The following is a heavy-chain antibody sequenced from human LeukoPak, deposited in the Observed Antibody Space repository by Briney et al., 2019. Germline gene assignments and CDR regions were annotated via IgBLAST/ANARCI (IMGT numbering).Heavy chain of an antibody. CDR2: IYYSGST. CDR1: GGSITITSYY. V-gene: IGHV4-39*01. Sequence: PSETLSLSSTVSGGSITITSYYWPWIRQPPGKGLEWIGNIYYSGSTYYNPSLKSRVTMSVDTSKNQFSLKLSSVTAADTAVYFSARQKASMTAWGQGTLVTVSS. J-gene: IGHJ5*02. CDR3: ARQKASMTA.